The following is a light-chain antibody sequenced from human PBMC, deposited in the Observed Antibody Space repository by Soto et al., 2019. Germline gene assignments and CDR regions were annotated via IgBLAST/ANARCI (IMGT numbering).Light chain of an antibody. J-gene: IGLJ1*01. CDR1: TGAATNGHY. CDR2: DTN. CDR3: LLSNDSPYA. V-gene: IGLV7-46*01. Sequence: QAVVTQAHSLTESPGGTVTLTCGSSTGAATNGHYPHWFQQKPGQAPRTLIYDTNNRHSWTPARFSGSLLGGKAALTLSGAKLEDEAEYYCLLSNDSPYAFGTGTKGTVL.